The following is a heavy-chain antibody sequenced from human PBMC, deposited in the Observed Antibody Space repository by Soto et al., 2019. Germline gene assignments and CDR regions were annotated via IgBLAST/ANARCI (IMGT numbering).Heavy chain of an antibody. Sequence: QVQLVQSGAEVKKPGSSVKVSCKASGDTFNSHSFTWVRQAPGQGLEWMGRIITFIGTESHAQKFKDRITISAETYTGAVYLELHSLRPDDTAMYYCATGASTFGADSDYWGQGTLVTVSS. V-gene: IGHV1-69*08. D-gene: IGHD3-3*01. J-gene: IGHJ4*02. CDR3: ATGASTFGADSDY. CDR1: GDTFNSHS. CDR2: IITFIGTE.